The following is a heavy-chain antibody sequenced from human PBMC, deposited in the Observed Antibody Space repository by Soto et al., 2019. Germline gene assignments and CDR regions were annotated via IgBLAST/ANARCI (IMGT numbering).Heavy chain of an antibody. J-gene: IGHJ4*02. CDR3: AXHLIDYYDTTGSYNAPDY. Sequence: PGESLKISCKGSGYSFTSYWTSWVRQMPVIGLEFMGMIYPFYSETRYNPSFQGQVTISSYNSIGSCYLQLTSLKASYTAIYYFAXHLIDYYDTTGSYNAPDYWGQAPLLTLS. V-gene: IGHV5-51*01. D-gene: IGHD3-22*01. CDR1: GYSFTSYW. CDR2: IYPFYSET.